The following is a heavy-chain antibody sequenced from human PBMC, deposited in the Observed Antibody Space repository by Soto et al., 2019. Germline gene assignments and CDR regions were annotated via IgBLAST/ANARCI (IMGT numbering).Heavy chain of an antibody. J-gene: IGHJ6*02. V-gene: IGHV1-8*01. CDR3: ARGSYCGGDCYYYYGMDV. D-gene: IGHD2-21*02. Sequence: QVQLVQSGAGVKKPGASVKVSCKASGYTFTSYDINWVRQATGQGLEWMGWMNPNSGNTGYAQKFQGRVTMTRNTSISTAYMELSSLRSEDTAVYYCARGSYCGGDCYYYYGMDVWGQGTTVTVSS. CDR2: MNPNSGNT. CDR1: GYTFTSYD.